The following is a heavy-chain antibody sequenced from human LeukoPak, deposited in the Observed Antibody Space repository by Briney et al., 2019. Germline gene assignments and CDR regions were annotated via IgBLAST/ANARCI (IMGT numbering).Heavy chain of an antibody. CDR3: ARDLINSVMAV. J-gene: IGHJ4*02. CDR1: GYTFTGYY. CDR2: ISAYNGNT. V-gene: IGHV1-18*04. D-gene: IGHD3-10*01. Sequence: GASVKVSCKASGYTFTGYYMHWVRQAPGQGLEWMGWISAYNGNTNYAQKLQGRVTMTTDTSTSTAYMELRSLRSDDTAVYYCARDLINSVMAVWGQGTLVTVSS.